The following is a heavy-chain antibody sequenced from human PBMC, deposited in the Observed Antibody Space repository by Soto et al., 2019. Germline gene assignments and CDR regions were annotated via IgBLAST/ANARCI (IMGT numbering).Heavy chain of an antibody. V-gene: IGHV1-3*01. D-gene: IGHD4-17*01. CDR2: INAGNGST. CDR3: AREAYGKLSAFDI. J-gene: IGHJ3*02. Sequence: QVQLVQSGAEVKKPGASVKVSCKASGYTFTSYAMHWVRQAPGQRLEWVGWINAGNGSTKYSQKFQGRVTITRDTSASTAYMELSSLRSEDTAVYYCAREAYGKLSAFDIWGQGTIVTVSS. CDR1: GYTFTSYA.